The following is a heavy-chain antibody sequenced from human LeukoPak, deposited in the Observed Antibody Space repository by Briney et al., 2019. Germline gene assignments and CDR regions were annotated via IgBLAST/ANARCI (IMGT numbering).Heavy chain of an antibody. CDR2: IYPGDSAT. Sequence: GESLKISCRDSGNTFTTSLIVWVRQMPGKGLEWMGVIYPGDSATTYSPSFQGQVTFSVDKSSRTAYLQWSSLRASDTAIYYCARSKYSSSLAFDYWGQGTPVTVSS. V-gene: IGHV5-51*01. J-gene: IGHJ4*02. CDR1: GNTFTTSL. D-gene: IGHD3-22*01. CDR3: ARSKYSSSLAFDY.